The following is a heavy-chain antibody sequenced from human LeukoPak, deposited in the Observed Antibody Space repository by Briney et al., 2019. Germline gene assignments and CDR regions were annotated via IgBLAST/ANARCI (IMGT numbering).Heavy chain of an antibody. D-gene: IGHD2-21*01. V-gene: IGHV3-48*01. CDR2: ISSNSSTI. J-gene: IGHJ4*02. CDR1: GFTFSSYS. Sequence: GGSLRLSCAASGFTFSSYSMNWVRQAPGKGLEWVSYISSNSSTIYYADSVKGRFTISRDNAKNSLYLQMNSLRAEDTAVYYCARDSPNEAILWWSIDYWGQGTLVAVSS. CDR3: ARDSPNEAILWWSIDY.